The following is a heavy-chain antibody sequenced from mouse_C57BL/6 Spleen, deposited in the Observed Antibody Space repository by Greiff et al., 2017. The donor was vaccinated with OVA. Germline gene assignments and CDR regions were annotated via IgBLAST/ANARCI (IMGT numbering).Heavy chain of an antibody. J-gene: IGHJ1*03. D-gene: IGHD1-1*01. V-gene: IGHV5-6*01. CDR3: ARHDYGSSPWWFDV. CDR2: ISSGGSYT. CDR1: GFTFSSYG. Sequence: EVQLVESGGDLVKPGGSLKLSCAASGFTFSSYGMSWVRQTPDKRLEWVATISSGGSYTYSPDSVKGRFTISRDNAKNTLYLQMSSLKSEDTAMYYCARHDYGSSPWWFDVWGTGTTVTVSS.